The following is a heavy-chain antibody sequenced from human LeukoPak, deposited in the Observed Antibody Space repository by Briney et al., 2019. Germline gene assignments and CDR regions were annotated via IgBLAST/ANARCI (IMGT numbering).Heavy chain of an antibody. V-gene: IGHV3-30*02. D-gene: IGHD1-14*01. J-gene: IGHJ5*02. CDR2: IRYDGSNK. Sequence: QSGGSLRLSCAASGFTFSSYVMHWVRQAPGKGLEWVAFIRYDGSNKYYADSVKGRFTISRDNSKNTLYLQMNSLRAEDTAVYYCAKDTTPPKAGFDPWGQGTLVTVSS. CDR1: GFTFSSYV. CDR3: AKDTTPPKAGFDP.